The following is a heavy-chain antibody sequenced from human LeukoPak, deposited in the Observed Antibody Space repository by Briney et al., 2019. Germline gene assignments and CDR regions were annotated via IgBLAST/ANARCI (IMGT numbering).Heavy chain of an antibody. Sequence: GGSLRLSCAASGFTFSRYWMSWVRQAPGKAREGVANIKQDGSEKYYVDSVKGRFTISRDNAKNSLYLQMNSLRAEDTAVYYCAREYGRFGELGMDVWGKGTTVTVSS. CDR2: IKQDGSEK. D-gene: IGHD3-10*01. CDR3: AREYGRFGELGMDV. J-gene: IGHJ6*04. CDR1: GFTFSRYW. V-gene: IGHV3-7*03.